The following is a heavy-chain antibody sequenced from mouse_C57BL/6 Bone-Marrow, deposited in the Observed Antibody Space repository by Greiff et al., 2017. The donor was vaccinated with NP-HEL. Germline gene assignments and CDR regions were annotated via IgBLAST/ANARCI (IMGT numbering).Heavy chain of an antibody. CDR3: ARGFITTVVATYWYFDV. Sequence: QVQLKESGAELVRPGTSVKMSCKASGYTFTNYWIGWAKQRPGHGLEWIGDIYPGGGYTNYNEKFKGKATLTADKSSSTAYMQFSSLTSEDSAIYYCARGFITTVVATYWYFDVWGTGTTVTVSS. D-gene: IGHD1-1*01. V-gene: IGHV1-63*01. CDR1: GYTFTNYW. J-gene: IGHJ1*03. CDR2: IYPGGGYT.